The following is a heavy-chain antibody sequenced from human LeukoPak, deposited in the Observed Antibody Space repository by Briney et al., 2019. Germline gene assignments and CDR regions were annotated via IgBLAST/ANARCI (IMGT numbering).Heavy chain of an antibody. CDR2: IYNSAT. J-gene: IGHJ5*02. V-gene: IGHV4-30-4*01. CDR3: SYRVNEGGRGS. CDR1: GGSISGGEYH. Sequence: PSQTLSLTCTVSGGSISGGEYHWGWLRQPPGKGLEWIGYIYNSATYYNPSLKSRVSISEDTSNNHFSLKVNSVTAADTAVYCASYRVNEGGRGSWGQGTLVTVSS. D-gene: IGHD2-15*01.